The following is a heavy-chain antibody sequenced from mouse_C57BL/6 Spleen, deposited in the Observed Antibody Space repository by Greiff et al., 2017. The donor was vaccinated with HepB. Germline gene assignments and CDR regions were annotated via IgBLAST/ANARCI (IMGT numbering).Heavy chain of an antibody. Sequence: VKLQQSGPELVKPGASVKISCKASGYAFSSSWMNWVKQRPGKGLEWIGRIYPGDGDTNYNGKFKGKATLTADKSSSTAYMQLSSLTSEDSAVYFCAREGYSNDFDYWGQGTTLTVSS. D-gene: IGHD2-5*01. CDR1: GYAFSSSW. V-gene: IGHV1-82*01. CDR3: AREGYSNDFDY. J-gene: IGHJ2*01. CDR2: IYPGDGDT.